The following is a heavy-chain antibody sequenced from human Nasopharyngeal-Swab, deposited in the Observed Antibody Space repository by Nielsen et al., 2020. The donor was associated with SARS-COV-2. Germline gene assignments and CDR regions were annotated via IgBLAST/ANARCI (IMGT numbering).Heavy chain of an antibody. J-gene: IGHJ4*02. V-gene: IGHV4-34*01. CDR2: INHSGST. CDR3: ANRLYYYDSSGYRQTALFDY. D-gene: IGHD3-22*01. Sequence: VRQMPGKGLAWIGEINHSGSTNYNPSLKSRVTLSVDTSKNQFSLKLSSVTAADTSVYYCANRLYYYDSSGYRQTALFDYWGQGTLVTVSS.